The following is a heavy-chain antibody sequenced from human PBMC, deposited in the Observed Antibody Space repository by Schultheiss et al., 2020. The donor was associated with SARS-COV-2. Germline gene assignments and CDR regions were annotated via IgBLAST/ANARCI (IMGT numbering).Heavy chain of an antibody. CDR3: ASDVWGLIDFDH. Sequence: GGSLRLSCAASGFTFSSYAMHWVRQAPGKGLEWVAVISYDGSNKYYADSVKGRFTISRDNSKNTLYLQMNSLRAEDTAVYYCASDVWGLIDFDHWGQGTLVTVSS. CDR2: ISYDGSNK. CDR1: GFTFSSYA. J-gene: IGHJ5*02. V-gene: IGHV3-30*04. D-gene: IGHD3-16*01.